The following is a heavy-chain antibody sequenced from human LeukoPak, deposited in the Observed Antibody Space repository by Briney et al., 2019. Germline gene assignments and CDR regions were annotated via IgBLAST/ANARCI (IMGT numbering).Heavy chain of an antibody. CDR3: ARGPVGGTTYNDGDAFDI. CDR2: IYYSGST. D-gene: IGHD1-7*01. CDR1: GGSISSSSYY. Sequence: SETLSLTCTVSGGSISSSSYYWGWIRQPPGKGLEWIGYIYYSGSTNYNPSLKSRVTISVDTSKNQFSLKLSSVTAADTAVYYCARGPVGGTTYNDGDAFDIWGQGTMVTVSP. V-gene: IGHV4-61*05. J-gene: IGHJ3*02.